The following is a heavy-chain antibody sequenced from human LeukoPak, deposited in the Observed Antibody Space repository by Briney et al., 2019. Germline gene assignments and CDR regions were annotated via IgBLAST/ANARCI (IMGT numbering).Heavy chain of an antibody. CDR1: GGSISGSSYF. D-gene: IGHD6-19*01. CDR3: ARLYSSGWYFDY. Sequence: SETLSLTCTVSGGSISGSSYFWGWIRQPPGKGLEWIGSIYYSGSTYYNPSLKSRVTISVDTSKNQFSLKLSSVTAADTAVYYCARLYSSGWYFDYWGQGTLVTVSS. V-gene: IGHV4-39*01. CDR2: IYYSGST. J-gene: IGHJ4*02.